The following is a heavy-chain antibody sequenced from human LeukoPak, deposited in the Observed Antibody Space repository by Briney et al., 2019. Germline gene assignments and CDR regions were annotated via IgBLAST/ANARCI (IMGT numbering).Heavy chain of an antibody. D-gene: IGHD4-23*01. J-gene: IGHJ4*02. V-gene: IGHV3-23*01. CDR2: MKGTGET. CDR3: AKEVTPGALLYGPFDY. Sequence: GGSLRLSCAASGLSFSSFAMSWVRQAPARGLEWLSSMKGTGETFYADSVRGRFTLSRDNSRNTLYLEMNSLRAEDTAIYYCAKEVTPGALLYGPFDYWGQGTLVTVSS. CDR1: GLSFSSFA.